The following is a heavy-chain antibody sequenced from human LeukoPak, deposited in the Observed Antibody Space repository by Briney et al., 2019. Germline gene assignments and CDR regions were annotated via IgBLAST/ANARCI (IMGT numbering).Heavy chain of an antibody. J-gene: IGHJ4*02. V-gene: IGHV3-11*01. CDR2: ISSSGSTI. CDR1: GFTFSDYY. CDR3: ARETRGYSYGYFSSYFDY. D-gene: IGHD5-18*01. Sequence: GGSLRLSCAASGFTFSDYYMSWIRQAPGKGLEWVSYISSSGSTIYYADSVKGRFTISRDNAKNSLYLQMNSLRAEDTAVYYCARETRGYSYGYFSSYFDYWGQGTLVTVSS.